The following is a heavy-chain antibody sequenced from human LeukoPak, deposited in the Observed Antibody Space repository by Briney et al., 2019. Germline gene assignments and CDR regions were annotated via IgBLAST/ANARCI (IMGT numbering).Heavy chain of an antibody. CDR3: ARAEKAVTGTLDY. D-gene: IGHD6-19*01. CDR1: GDSLSNYY. J-gene: IGHJ4*02. CDR2: MYNRGST. Sequence: SETLSLTCTVSGDSLSNYYCSWIRQSPGKELEWIGYMYNRGSTIYNPSLKSRVTISTDTSKNQFSLRLTSVTAADTAVYYCARAEKAVTGTLDYWGQGTLITVSS. V-gene: IGHV4-59*01.